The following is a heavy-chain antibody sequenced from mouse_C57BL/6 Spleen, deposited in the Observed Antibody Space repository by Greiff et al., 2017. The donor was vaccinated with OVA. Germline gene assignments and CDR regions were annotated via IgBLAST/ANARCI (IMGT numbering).Heavy chain of an antibody. CDR1: GYAFSSSW. CDR3: ARNHYGSSSFDY. Sequence: QLQQSGPELVKPGASVKISCKASGYAFSSSWMNWVKQRPGKGLEWIGRIYPGDGDTNYNGKFKGKATLTADKSSSTAYMQLSSLTSEDSAVYFCARNHYGSSSFDYWGQGTTLTVSS. D-gene: IGHD1-1*01. CDR2: IYPGDGDT. J-gene: IGHJ2*01. V-gene: IGHV1-82*01.